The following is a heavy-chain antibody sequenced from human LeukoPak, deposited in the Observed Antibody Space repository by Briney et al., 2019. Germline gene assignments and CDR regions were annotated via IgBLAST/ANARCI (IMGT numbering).Heavy chain of an antibody. CDR2: IYPGGSET. J-gene: IGHJ4*02. Sequence: GESLQISCEGSGYSFSNYWIGWVRQMPGKGLEWMGIIYPGGSETRYSPSFQGQVTFSVDKSTSTAYLQWASLKASDTAMYYCARRPERGVLDYWGQGTLVTVSS. V-gene: IGHV5-51*01. CDR1: GYSFSNYW. D-gene: IGHD1-1*01. CDR3: ARRPERGVLDY.